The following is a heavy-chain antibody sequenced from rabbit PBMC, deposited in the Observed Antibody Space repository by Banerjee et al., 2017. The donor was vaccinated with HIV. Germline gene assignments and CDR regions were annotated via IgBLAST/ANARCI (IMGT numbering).Heavy chain of an antibody. Sequence: QEQLVESGGGLVTLGGSLTLSCKASGIDFSSYGISWVRQAPGKGLEWIAYIYPNVGSTDYAIWVNGRFTISKTSSTTVTLQMTSLTAADTATYFCARAVYAGGGYSRLDLWGPGTLVTVS. CDR3: ARAVYAGGGYSRLDL. CDR2: IYPNVGST. D-gene: IGHD8-1*01. J-gene: IGHJ3*01. V-gene: IGHV1S45*01. CDR1: GIDFSSYG.